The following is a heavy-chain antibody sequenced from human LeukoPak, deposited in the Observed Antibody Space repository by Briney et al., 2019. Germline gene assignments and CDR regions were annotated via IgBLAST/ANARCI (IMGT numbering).Heavy chain of an antibody. V-gene: IGHV3-48*01. D-gene: IGHD3-10*01. J-gene: IGHJ4*02. CDR3: ARDLPNGPKVGHKYYGSGNGFDY. Sequence: GGSLRLSCAASGFAFSSYSMNWVRQAPGKGLEWVSYISSSSSTIYYADSVKGRFTISRDNAKNSLYLQMNSLRAEDTAVYYCARDLPNGPKVGHKYYGSGNGFDYWGQGTLVTVSS. CDR1: GFAFSSYS. CDR2: ISSSSSTI.